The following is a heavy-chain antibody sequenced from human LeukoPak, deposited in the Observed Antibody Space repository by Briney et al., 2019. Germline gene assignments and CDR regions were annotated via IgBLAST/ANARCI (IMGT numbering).Heavy chain of an antibody. Sequence: SETLSLTCTVSGGSISSSSYYWGWIRQPPGKGLEWIGSIYYSGSTYYNPSLKSRVTISVDTSKNQFSLKLSSVTAADTAVYYCARQSTVGDYWGQGTLVTVSS. V-gene: IGHV4-39*01. J-gene: IGHJ4*02. CDR2: IYYSGST. CDR1: GGSISSSSYY. CDR3: ARQSTVGDY. D-gene: IGHD5-12*01.